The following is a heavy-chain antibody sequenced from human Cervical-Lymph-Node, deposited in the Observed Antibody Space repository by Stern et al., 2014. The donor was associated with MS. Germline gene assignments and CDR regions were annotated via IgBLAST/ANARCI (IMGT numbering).Heavy chain of an antibody. CDR2: INPSGGST. D-gene: IGHD3-9*01. Sequence: VQLVQSGAEVKKPGASVKVSCKASGYTFTSYYMHWVRQAPGQGLEWMGIINPSGGSTSYAQKFQGRVTMTRDTSTSTVYMELSSLRSEDTAVYYCARDSRYFDWLLSAFDYWGQGTLVTVSS. CDR3: ARDSRYFDWLLSAFDY. J-gene: IGHJ4*02. V-gene: IGHV1-46*01. CDR1: GYTFTSYY.